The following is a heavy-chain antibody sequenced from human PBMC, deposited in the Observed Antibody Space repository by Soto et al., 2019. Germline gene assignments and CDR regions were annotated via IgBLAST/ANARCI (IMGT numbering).Heavy chain of an antibody. D-gene: IGHD3-9*01. CDR3: ARLEGLATISYYFDF. J-gene: IGHJ4*02. CDR1: DDSINSDKNY. CDR2: IYYRGNA. Sequence: QLQLQESGPGLVKPSETLSLTCSVSDDSINSDKNYWGWIRQPPGKGLEWIGSIYYRGNAYYNPSLQTRVTIPLDKSKSQFSLKLNSVTAADSAVYFCARLEGLATISYYFDFWGPGALVTVSS. V-gene: IGHV4-39*01.